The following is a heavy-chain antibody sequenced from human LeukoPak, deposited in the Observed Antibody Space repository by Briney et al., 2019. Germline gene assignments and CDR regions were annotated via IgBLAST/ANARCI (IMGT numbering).Heavy chain of an antibody. J-gene: IGHJ3*02. CDR2: INHSGST. Sequence: PSETLSLTCAVYGGSFGGYYWSWIRQPPGKGLEWIGEINHSGSTNYNPSLKSRVTISVDTSKNQFSLKLSSVTAADTAVYYCAREGTLHAFDIWGQGTMVTVSS. V-gene: IGHV4-34*01. D-gene: IGHD3-10*01. CDR3: AREGTLHAFDI. CDR1: GGSFGGYY.